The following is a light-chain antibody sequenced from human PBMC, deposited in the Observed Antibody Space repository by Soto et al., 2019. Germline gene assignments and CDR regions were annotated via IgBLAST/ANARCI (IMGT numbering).Light chain of an antibody. CDR1: SSDVGAFNY. V-gene: IGLV2-14*01. CDR3: CSYASGSIYV. J-gene: IGLJ1*01. CDR2: EVG. Sequence: QSALTQPASVSGSPGQSITISCTGTSSDVGAFNYVSWYLQYPGKAPKLMIYEVGNRPSGVSNRFSGSKSGNTASLTISGLQAEDEADYYCCSYASGSIYVFGTGTKVT.